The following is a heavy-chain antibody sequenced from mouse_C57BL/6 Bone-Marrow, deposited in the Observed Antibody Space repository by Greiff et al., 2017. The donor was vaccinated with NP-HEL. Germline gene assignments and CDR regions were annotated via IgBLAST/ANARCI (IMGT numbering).Heavy chain of an antibody. J-gene: IGHJ3*01. Sequence: VQLQQPGAELVKPGASVKLSCKASGYTFTSYWMQWVKQRPGQGLEWIGEIDPADSYTNYNQKFKGKATLTGDTSSSTAYMQLSSLASEDSAVYYCARDYGFAYWGQGTLVTVSA. CDR2: IDPADSYT. D-gene: IGHD1-1*01. CDR1: GYTFTSYW. CDR3: ARDYGFAY. V-gene: IGHV1-50*01.